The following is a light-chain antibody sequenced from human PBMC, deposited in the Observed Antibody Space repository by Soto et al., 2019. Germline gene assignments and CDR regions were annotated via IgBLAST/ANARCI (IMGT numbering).Light chain of an antibody. Sequence: DIQMTQSPSAMSASVGDRVTITCLASQGISNYLAWFQQKPGKAPKRLIYAASVLESGVSSRFSGSGSGTEFTLTISSLQPEDFASYHCLQHNSYPITFGQGTRLEIK. J-gene: IGKJ5*01. CDR1: QGISNY. CDR2: AAS. CDR3: LQHNSYPIT. V-gene: IGKV1-17*03.